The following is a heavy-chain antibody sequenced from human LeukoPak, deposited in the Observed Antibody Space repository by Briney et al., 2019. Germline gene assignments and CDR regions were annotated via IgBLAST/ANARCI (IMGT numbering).Heavy chain of an antibody. V-gene: IGHV3-9*01. CDR2: ISRNSGSI. Sequence: GGSVRLSCAASGFTFDDYAMHWVRQAPGKGLEWVSGISRNSGSIGYADSVKGRFTISRDNAKNSLYLQMNSLRAEDTALYYCAKDVKWELLRPDYWGQGTLVTVSS. J-gene: IGHJ4*02. D-gene: IGHD1-26*01. CDR1: GFTFDDYA. CDR3: AKDVKWELLRPDY.